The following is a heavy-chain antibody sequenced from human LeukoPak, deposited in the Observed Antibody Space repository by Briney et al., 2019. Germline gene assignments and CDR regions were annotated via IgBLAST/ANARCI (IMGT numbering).Heavy chain of an antibody. V-gene: IGHV1-8*01. CDR2: MNPKSGNT. CDR1: EYAFTSYD. J-gene: IGHJ5*02. D-gene: IGHD1-26*01. Sequence: ASVKVSCNASEYAFTSYDINWLRQATRQRRKWMGWMNPKSGNTGYAQQFQGRVTMNRNTSISTAYMELSSMRSEDTAVYYCARRDSGRRLNWFDPWGQGTLVTVSS. CDR3: ARRDSGRRLNWFDP.